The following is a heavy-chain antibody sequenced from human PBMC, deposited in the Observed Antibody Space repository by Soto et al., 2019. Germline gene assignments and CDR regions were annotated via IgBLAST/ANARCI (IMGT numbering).Heavy chain of an antibody. Sequence: QVQLQESGPGLVKPSQTLSLTCTGSGGSISSGDYYWSWIRQPPGKGLEWIGYIYYSGSTYYNPSLKSRVTISVDTSKNQFSLKLSSVTAADTAVYYCAREGGGIKYYDFWSGYSTGWFDPWGQGTLVTVSS. CDR3: AREGGGIKYYDFWSGYSTGWFDP. V-gene: IGHV4-30-4*01. CDR2: IYYSGST. J-gene: IGHJ5*02. CDR1: GGSISSGDYY. D-gene: IGHD3-3*01.